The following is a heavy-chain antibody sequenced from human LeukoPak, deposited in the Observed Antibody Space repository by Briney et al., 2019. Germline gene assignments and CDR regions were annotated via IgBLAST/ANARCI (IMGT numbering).Heavy chain of an antibody. CDR2: ISSSSSYI. D-gene: IGHD5-12*01. CDR3: AGGRLVATSKAVAIDY. Sequence: PGGSLRVSCAASGFTFSSYSMNWVRQAPGKGLEWVSSISSSSSYIYYADSVKGRFTISRDNAKNSLYLQMNSLRAEDTAVYYCAGGRLVATSKAVAIDYWGQGTLVTVSS. CDR1: GFTFSSYS. J-gene: IGHJ4*02. V-gene: IGHV3-21*01.